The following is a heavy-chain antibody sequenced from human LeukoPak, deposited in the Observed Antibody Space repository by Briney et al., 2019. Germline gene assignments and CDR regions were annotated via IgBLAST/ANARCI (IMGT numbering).Heavy chain of an antibody. J-gene: IGHJ4*02. V-gene: IGHV3-21*01. D-gene: IGHD3-22*01. CDR3: AREVSEGFDF. Sequence: GGSLRLSCAASGFTFDDYGMSWVRQAPGKGLEWVSSFGTRSTSIYHAGSVKGRFAISRDNAKNSLYLQMNSLRAEDTALYYCAREVSEGFDFWGQGTLVTVSS. CDR2: FGTRSTSI. CDR1: GFTFDDYG.